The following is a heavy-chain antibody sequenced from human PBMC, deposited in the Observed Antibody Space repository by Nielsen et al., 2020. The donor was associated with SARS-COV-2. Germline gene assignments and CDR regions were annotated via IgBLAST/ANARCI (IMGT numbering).Heavy chain of an antibody. CDR1: GFTFNIYA. CDR3: AKDDVVRGDAFDI. D-gene: IGHD3-10*01. CDR2: TSASGGST. J-gene: IGHJ3*02. Sequence: GESLKIFCAASGFTFNIYAMAWVRRAPGRGLEWVSGTSASGGSTYYADSVKGRFSISRDNSKNTLYLQMHSLRVEDTAVYYCAKDDVVRGDAFDIWGPGTMVTVSS. V-gene: IGHV3-23*01.